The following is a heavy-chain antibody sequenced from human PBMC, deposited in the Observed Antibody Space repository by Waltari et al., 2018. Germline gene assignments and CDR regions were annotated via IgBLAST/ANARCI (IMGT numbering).Heavy chain of an antibody. Sequence: QVQLVQSGAEVKNPGASVKVSCKASGYPFTSSAMHWVRQAPGQRLEWMGWINAGNGNTKYSQEFQGRVTITRDTSASTAYMELSSLRSEDMAVYYCARYIAAAGTFDYWGQGTLVTVSS. J-gene: IGHJ4*02. V-gene: IGHV1-3*03. CDR3: ARYIAAAGTFDY. D-gene: IGHD6-13*01. CDR2: INAGNGNT. CDR1: GYPFTSSA.